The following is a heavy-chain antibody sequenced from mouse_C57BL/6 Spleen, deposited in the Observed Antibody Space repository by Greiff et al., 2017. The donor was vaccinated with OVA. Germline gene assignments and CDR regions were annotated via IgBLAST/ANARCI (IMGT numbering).Heavy chain of an antibody. D-gene: IGHD2-3*01. V-gene: IGHV5-6*01. CDR3: ARQGYDGYSWFAY. J-gene: IGHJ3*01. CDR1: GFTFSSYG. CDR2: ISSGGSYT. Sequence: EVKVVESGGDLVKPGGSLKLSCAASGFTFSSYGMSWVRQTPDKRLEWVATISSGGSYTYYPDSVKGRYTISRDNAKNTLYLQMSSLKSEDTAMYYCARQGYDGYSWFAYWGQGTLVTVSA.